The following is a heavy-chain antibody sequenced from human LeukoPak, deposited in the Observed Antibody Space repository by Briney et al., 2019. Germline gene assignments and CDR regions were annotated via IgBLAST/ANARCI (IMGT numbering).Heavy chain of an antibody. CDR3: AKGSSMILVVISS. J-gene: IGHJ4*02. Sequence: GGSLRLSCAASGFTFSSYAMSWVRQAPGKGLEWVSAVSGNGYGTYYADSVKGRFTISRDNSKNTLYLQVNSLRAEDTAVYYCAKGSSMILVVISSWGQGTLVTVSS. D-gene: IGHD3-22*01. CDR2: VSGNGYGT. V-gene: IGHV3-23*01. CDR1: GFTFSSYA.